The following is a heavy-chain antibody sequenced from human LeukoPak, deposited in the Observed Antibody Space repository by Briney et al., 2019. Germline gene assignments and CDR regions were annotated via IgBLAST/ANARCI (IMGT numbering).Heavy chain of an antibody. D-gene: IGHD1-14*01. Sequence: PGGSLRLSCAASGFTFSSYSMNWVRQAPGKGLEWVSHITASGTAMFYADSVKGRFTISRDNSKNTLYLQMNSLRAEDTAVYYCANNGFDYWGQGTLVTVSS. J-gene: IGHJ4*02. CDR1: GFTFSSYS. V-gene: IGHV3-48*01. CDR2: ITASGTAM. CDR3: ANNGFDY.